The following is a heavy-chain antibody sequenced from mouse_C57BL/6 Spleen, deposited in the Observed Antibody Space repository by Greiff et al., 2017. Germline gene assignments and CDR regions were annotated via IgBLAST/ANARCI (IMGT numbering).Heavy chain of an antibody. CDR1: GFTFSDYG. Sequence: EVHLVESGGGLVKPGGSLKLSCAASGFTFSDYGMHWVRQAPEKGLEWVAYISSGRSTIYYAGTVKGRFTISRDNAKNTLFLQMTSLRSEDTAMYYCARDTTVVAYYYAMDYWGQGTSVTVSS. D-gene: IGHD1-1*01. J-gene: IGHJ4*01. CDR2: ISSGRSTI. V-gene: IGHV5-17*01. CDR3: ARDTTVVAYYYAMDY.